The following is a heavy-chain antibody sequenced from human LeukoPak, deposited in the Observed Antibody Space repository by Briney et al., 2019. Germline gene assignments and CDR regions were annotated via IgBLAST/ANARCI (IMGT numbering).Heavy chain of an antibody. V-gene: IGHV1-2*02. D-gene: IGHD3-9*01. CDR3: ARLLYLSDPPDY. J-gene: IGHJ4*02. Sequence: ASVKVSCKASGYTFTGYYMHWVRQAPGQGLEWMGWINPDSGGTNYAQKFQGRVTMTRDTSISTAYMELSRLRSDDTAVYYCARLLYLSDPPDYWGQGTLVTVSS. CDR1: GYTFTGYY. CDR2: INPDSGGT.